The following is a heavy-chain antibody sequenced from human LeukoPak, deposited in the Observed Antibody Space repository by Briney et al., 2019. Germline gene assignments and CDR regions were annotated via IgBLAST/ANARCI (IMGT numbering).Heavy chain of an antibody. D-gene: IGHD2-15*01. Sequence: GASVKVSCKASGGTFSSYAISWVRQAPGQGLEWMGGIIPIFGTANYAQKFQGRVTITADKSTSTAYMELSSLRSEDTAVYYCARAISCSGGSCFYHYYYGMDVWGQGTTVTVSS. J-gene: IGHJ6*02. CDR1: GGTFSSYA. CDR3: ARAISCSGGSCFYHYYYGMDV. CDR2: IIPIFGTA. V-gene: IGHV1-69*06.